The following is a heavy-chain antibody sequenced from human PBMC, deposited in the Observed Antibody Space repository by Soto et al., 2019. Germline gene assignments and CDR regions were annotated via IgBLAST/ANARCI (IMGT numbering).Heavy chain of an antibody. CDR1: GGSISSSSYY. V-gene: IGHV4-39*01. Sequence: PSETLSLTCTVSGGSISSSSYYWGWIRQPPGKGLERIGSIYYSGSTYYNPSLKSRVTISVDTSMNQFSLKLSSVTAADTAVYYCARHRPQDIVVVPAATNFDYWGQGTLVTVSS. J-gene: IGHJ4*02. CDR3: ARHRPQDIVVVPAATNFDY. CDR2: IYYSGST. D-gene: IGHD2-2*01.